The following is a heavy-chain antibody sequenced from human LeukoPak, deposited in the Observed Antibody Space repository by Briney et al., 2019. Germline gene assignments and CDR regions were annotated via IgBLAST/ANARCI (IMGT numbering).Heavy chain of an antibody. CDR2: ISGSGGST. CDR3: AKGGYCSSTSCYFAPFDY. CDR1: GFTFSSYA. D-gene: IGHD2-2*01. J-gene: IGHJ4*02. V-gene: IGHV3-23*01. Sequence: GSLRLSCAASGFTFSSYAMSWVRQAPGKGLEWVSAISGSGGSTYYADSVKGRFTISRDNSKNTLYLQMNSLRAEDTAVYYCAKGGYCSSTSCYFAPFDYWGQGTLVTVSS.